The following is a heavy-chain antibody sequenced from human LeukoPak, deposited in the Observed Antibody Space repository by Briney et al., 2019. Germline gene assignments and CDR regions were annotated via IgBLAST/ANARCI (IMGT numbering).Heavy chain of an antibody. Sequence: GGSLRLSSAASGFTFRSYNMNWVRQAPGKRPEWVSSISSSSSYIYYADSVKGRFTISRDNAKNSLYLQMNSLRAEDTALYYCARGASRADYWGQGTLVTVSS. CDR1: GFTFRSYN. J-gene: IGHJ4*02. CDR3: ARGASRADY. CDR2: ISSSSSYI. V-gene: IGHV3-21*01.